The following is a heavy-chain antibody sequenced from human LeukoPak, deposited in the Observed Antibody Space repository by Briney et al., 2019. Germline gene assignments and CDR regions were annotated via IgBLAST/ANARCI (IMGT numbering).Heavy chain of an antibody. V-gene: IGHV3-30*04. CDR2: ISYDGSNK. CDR3: AMPHDTEYYFDY. CDR1: GFTFSSYA. J-gene: IGHJ4*02. Sequence: GRSLRLSCAASGFTFSSYAMHWVRQAPGKGLEWVAVISYDGSNKYYADSVKGRFTISRDNSKNTLYLQMNSLRAGDTAVYYCAMPHDTEYYFDYWGQGTLVTVSS.